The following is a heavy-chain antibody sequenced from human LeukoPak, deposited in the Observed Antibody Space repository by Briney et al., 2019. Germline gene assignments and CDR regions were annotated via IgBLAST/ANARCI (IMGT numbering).Heavy chain of an antibody. D-gene: IGHD6-13*01. V-gene: IGHV4-39*07. CDR1: GGSISSSSYY. Sequence: SETLSLTCTVSGGSISSSSYYWGWIRQPPGKGLEWIGSIYYSGSTYYNPSLKSRVTISVDTSKNQFSLKLSSVTAADTAVYYCVRVPSHAGYSSSWYGGYYFDYWGQGTLVTVSS. CDR2: IYYSGST. J-gene: IGHJ4*02. CDR3: VRVPSHAGYSSSWYGGYYFDY.